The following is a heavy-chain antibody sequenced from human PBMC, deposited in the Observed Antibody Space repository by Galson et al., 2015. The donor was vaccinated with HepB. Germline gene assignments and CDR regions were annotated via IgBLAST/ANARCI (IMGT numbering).Heavy chain of an antibody. J-gene: IGHJ4*02. V-gene: IGHV3-23*01. CDR2: ISGSSAFT. CDR3: AKDSVSGSYLPTYSDS. CDR1: GFIFKNHA. Sequence: SLRLSCATSGFIFKNHAMTWVRQAPGKGLEWVSSISGSSAFTYYADSVKGRFTISRDNSKNMVHLQMNSLRAEDTAFYYCAKDSVSGSYLPTYSDSWGQGTLVTVSS. D-gene: IGHD1-26*01.